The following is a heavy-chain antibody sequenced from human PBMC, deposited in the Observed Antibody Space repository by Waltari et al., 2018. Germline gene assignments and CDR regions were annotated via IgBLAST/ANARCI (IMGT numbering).Heavy chain of an antibody. V-gene: IGHV1-24*01. D-gene: IGHD6-13*01. CDR3: ATRHSSSWYPRRDAFDI. J-gene: IGHJ3*02. CDR2: FEPEDGET. CDR1: GYTLTELS. Sequence: QVQLVQSGAEVKKPGASVKVSCKVSGYTLTELSMHWVRQAPGKGLEWMGGFEPEDGETIYAQKFQGRVTMTEDTSTDTAYMELSSLRSEDTAVYYCATRHSSSWYPRRDAFDIWGQGTMVTVSS.